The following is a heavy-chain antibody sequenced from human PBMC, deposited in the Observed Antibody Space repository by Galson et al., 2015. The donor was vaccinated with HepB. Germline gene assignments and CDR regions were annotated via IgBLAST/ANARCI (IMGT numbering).Heavy chain of an antibody. CDR3: ARFIIMPSDMAKYAMDV. CDR2: IDWDDDK. J-gene: IGHJ6*02. D-gene: IGHD2-15*01. V-gene: IGHV2-70*11. Sequence: PALVKPTQTLTLTCTFSGFSLNTRGMCVAWIRQPPGKALEWLARIDWDDDKYYNTSLKTRLTISKDTSTNQVVLTMTNMDPLDTATYYCARFIIMPSDMAKYAMDVWGQETTVTVSS. CDR1: GFSLNTRGMC.